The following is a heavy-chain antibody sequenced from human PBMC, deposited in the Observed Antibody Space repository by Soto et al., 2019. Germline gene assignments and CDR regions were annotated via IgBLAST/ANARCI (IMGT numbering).Heavy chain of an antibody. V-gene: IGHV1-46*01. CDR1: GGTFSSYA. Sequence: ASVKVSCKASGGTFSSYAISWVRQSPGQGIEWMGRFLASGGNTDYAQRFRGRVSMTRDTSTTNTVSLELTSLTSDDTAVYYCARGGATIFGVIDSWGQGTRVTVSS. J-gene: IGHJ4*02. CDR3: ARGGATIFGVIDS. CDR2: FLASGGNT. D-gene: IGHD3-3*02.